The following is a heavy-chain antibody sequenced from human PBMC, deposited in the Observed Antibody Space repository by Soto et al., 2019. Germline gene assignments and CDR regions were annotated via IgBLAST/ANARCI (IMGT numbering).Heavy chain of an antibody. CDR3: AVGSVDIVPTGMKPFDP. V-gene: IGHV1-69*12. D-gene: IGHD5-12*01. Sequence: QVQLVQSEAEVKKPGSSVKVSCKASGGTFSNYAISWVRQAPGQGLEWMGGIIPIFGTANYAQKFQGRVTSTADESTSTAYMELSSLRSEDTAIYYCAVGSVDIVPTGMKPFDPWGQGTLVTVSS. CDR2: IIPIFGTA. J-gene: IGHJ5*02. CDR1: GGTFSNYA.